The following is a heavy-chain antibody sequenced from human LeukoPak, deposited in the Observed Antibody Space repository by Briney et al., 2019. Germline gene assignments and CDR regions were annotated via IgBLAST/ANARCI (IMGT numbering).Heavy chain of an antibody. Sequence: PGGSLRLSCTVSGFTVSINSMSWVRQAPGKGLEWGSFIYSGGNTHYSDSVKGRFTISRDNAKNSLYLQMNSLRAEDTAVYYCARTRYCSGGSCFDAFDIWGQGTMVTVSS. V-gene: IGHV3-53*01. CDR3: ARTRYCSGGSCFDAFDI. CDR2: IYSGGNT. J-gene: IGHJ3*02. CDR1: GFTVSINS. D-gene: IGHD2-15*01.